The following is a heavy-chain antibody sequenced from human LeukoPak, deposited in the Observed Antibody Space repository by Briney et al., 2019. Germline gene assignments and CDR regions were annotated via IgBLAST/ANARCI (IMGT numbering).Heavy chain of an antibody. CDR2: IYHTGNT. CDR1: GYSISSGYY. Sequence: PSETLSLTCAVSGYSISSGYYWGWIRQPPGKGLEWIGSIYHTGNTYYNPSLKSRVTISEATPKNHFSLKLSSVPAAYTAVYYCARDDSESSFDYWGQGTLVTVSS. D-gene: IGHD1-26*01. CDR3: ARDDSESSFDY. V-gene: IGHV4-38-2*02. J-gene: IGHJ4*02.